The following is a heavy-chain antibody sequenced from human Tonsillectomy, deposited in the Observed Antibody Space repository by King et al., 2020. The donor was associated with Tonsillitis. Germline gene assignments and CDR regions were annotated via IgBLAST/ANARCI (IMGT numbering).Heavy chain of an antibody. CDR1: GFTFSSYT. V-gene: IGHV3-21*01. CDR3: ARDDYDSRGYYSYYFDY. Sequence: VQLVESGGGLVKPGGSLRLSCAASGFTFSSYTMSWVRQAPGKGLQWVSSISSSSSYIFYADSVKDRFTISRDNAKNSLHLQMNSLRAEDTAVYYCARDDYDSRGYYSYYFDYWGQGTLVTVSS. CDR2: ISSSSSYI. D-gene: IGHD3-22*01. J-gene: IGHJ4*02.